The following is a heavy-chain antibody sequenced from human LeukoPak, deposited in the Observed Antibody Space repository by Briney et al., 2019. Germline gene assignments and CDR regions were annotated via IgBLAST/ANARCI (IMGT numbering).Heavy chain of an antibody. Sequence: SETLSLTCTVSGGSISSYYWSWIRQPPGKGLEWIGYIYYSGSTNYNPSLKSRVTISVDTSKNQFSLKLSSVTAADTAVYYCARLGYCSGGSCYNFGWEGYWGQGTLVTVSS. D-gene: IGHD2-15*01. V-gene: IGHV4-59*01. CDR3: ARLGYCSGGSCYNFGWEGY. CDR2: IYYSGST. CDR1: GGSISSYY. J-gene: IGHJ4*02.